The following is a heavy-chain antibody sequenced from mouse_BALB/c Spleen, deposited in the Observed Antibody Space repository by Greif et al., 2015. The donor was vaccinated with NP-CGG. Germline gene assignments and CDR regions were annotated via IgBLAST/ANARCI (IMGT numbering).Heavy chain of an antibody. J-gene: IGHJ2*01. CDR1: GYTFTSYW. V-gene: IGHV1S81*02. CDR3: ARGDDGYYVLDY. D-gene: IGHD2-3*01. CDR2: INPSNGRT. Sequence: QVQLQQSGAELVKPGASVKLSCKASGYTFTSYWMHWVKQRPGQGLEWIGEINPSNGRTNYNEKFKSKATLTVDKSSSTAYMQLSSLTSEDSAVYYCARGDDGYYVLDYWGQGTTLTVSS.